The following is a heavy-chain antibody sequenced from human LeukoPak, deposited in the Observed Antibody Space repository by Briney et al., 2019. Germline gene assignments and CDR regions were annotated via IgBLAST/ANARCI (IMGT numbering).Heavy chain of an antibody. D-gene: IGHD3-22*01. V-gene: IGHV7-4-1*02. CDR3: ATNYDSSGYFTF. J-gene: IGHJ4*02. Sequence: ASVKVSCKASGYTLTSYAMSWLRQAPGQGLEYMGWIFTNTGNSTYTQGFTGRFVFSLDTSVSTAYLQINSLKAEDTAVYFCATNYDSSGYFTFWGQGTLVTVSS. CDR1: GYTLTSYA. CDR2: IFTNTGNS.